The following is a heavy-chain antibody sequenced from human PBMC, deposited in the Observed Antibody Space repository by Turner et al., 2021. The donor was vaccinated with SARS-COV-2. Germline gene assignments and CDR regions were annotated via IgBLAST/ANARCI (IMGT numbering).Heavy chain of an antibody. CDR1: GFTFSDYW. Sequence: EVQLVESGGGSVQPGGSLRLSCAASGFTFSDYWMHWVRQAPGKGLVWVSRINSEVSDTKYADSVRGRFTISRDNAKSTLYLQMNSLRAEDTAVYYCARVRAAGAGSYWPADYWGHGTLVTVSS. J-gene: IGHJ4*01. CDR3: ARVRAAGAGSYWPADY. V-gene: IGHV3-74*01. CDR2: INSEVSDT. D-gene: IGHD3-10*01.